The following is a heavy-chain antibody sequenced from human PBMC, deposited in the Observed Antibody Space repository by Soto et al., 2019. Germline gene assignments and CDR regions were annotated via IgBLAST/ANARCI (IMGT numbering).Heavy chain of an antibody. CDR1: GGSISSGGYS. Sequence: PSETLSLTCAVSGGSISSGGYSWSWFRQPPGKGLEWIGYIYHSGSTYYNPSLKSRVTISVDRSKNQFSLKLSSVTAADTAVYYCVRGPATTIDYWGQGILGTGSS. CDR3: VRGPATTIDY. V-gene: IGHV4-30-2*01. D-gene: IGHD4-4*01. J-gene: IGHJ4*02. CDR2: IYHSGST.